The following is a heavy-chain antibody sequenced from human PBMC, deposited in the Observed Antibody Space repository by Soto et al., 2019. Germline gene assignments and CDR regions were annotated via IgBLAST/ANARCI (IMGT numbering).Heavy chain of an antibody. J-gene: IGHJ5*02. CDR1: GYTFTNYG. D-gene: IGHD4-17*01. CDR3: ARDGDEEADFDP. V-gene: IGHV1-18*01. Sequence: QVQLMQSGAEVKKPGASVKVSCKASGYTFTNYGICWVRQAPAQGLEWMGWINGYNGYTNYAQKFQGRVTMATDTSTRTASMELRSLRSDDTAVYYWARDGDEEADFDPWGQGTLVTVSS. CDR2: INGYNGYT.